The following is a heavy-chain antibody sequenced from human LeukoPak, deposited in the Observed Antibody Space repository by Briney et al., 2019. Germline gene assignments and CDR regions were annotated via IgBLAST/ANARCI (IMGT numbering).Heavy chain of an antibody. J-gene: IGHJ2*01. CDR2: ITASSGGT. V-gene: IGHV3-23*01. Sequence: GGSLRLSCAASGFTVSSNYMSWVRQAPRKGLEWVSAITASSGGTYYADSVKGRFTISRDNSKNTLYLQINSLRAEDAAIYYCAKIRFYYDSSFDYWYFDLWGRGTLVTVSS. D-gene: IGHD3-22*01. CDR3: AKIRFYYDSSFDYWYFDL. CDR1: GFTVSSNY.